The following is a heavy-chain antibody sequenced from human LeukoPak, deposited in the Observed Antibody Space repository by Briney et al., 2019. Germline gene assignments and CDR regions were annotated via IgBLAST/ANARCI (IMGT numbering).Heavy chain of an antibody. V-gene: IGHV3-33*01. Sequence: GRSLRLSCAASGFTFSSHGMHWVRQAPGKGLEWVAVIWSDGSNKYYVDSVKGRFTISRDNSKNTLSLQMDSLRAEDTAVYYCARQRYSGYAFDYWGQGTLVTVSS. D-gene: IGHD5-12*01. J-gene: IGHJ4*02. CDR1: GFTFSSHG. CDR3: ARQRYSGYAFDY. CDR2: IWSDGSNK.